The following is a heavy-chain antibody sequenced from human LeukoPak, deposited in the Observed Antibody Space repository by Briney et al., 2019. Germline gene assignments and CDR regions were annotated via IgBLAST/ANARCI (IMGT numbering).Heavy chain of an antibody. D-gene: IGHD3-22*01. CDR3: AKVRFYYYDSSGYYY. CDR1: GFTFSSYA. J-gene: IGHJ4*02. Sequence: NPGGSLRLSCSASGFTFSSYAISWVRQAPGKGLGWVSAISGSGWSTYYAASVKGPFTIAREHSNNTLYLQMNSLRAEDTAVYYRAKVRFYYYDSSGYYYWGQGTLVTVSS. V-gene: IGHV3-23*01. CDR2: ISGSGWST.